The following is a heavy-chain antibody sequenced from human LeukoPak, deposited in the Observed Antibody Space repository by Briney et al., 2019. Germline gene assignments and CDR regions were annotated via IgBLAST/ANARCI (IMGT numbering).Heavy chain of an antibody. Sequence: GGSLRLSCAASGFTFSSYWMSWVRQAPGKGLEWVANIKQDGSERYYVDSVKGRFTISRDNAKNSVYLQMNSQRVEDTAVYYCAREFHCSGGTCYIDYYYYATDVWGKGTTVTVSS. J-gene: IGHJ6*04. CDR3: AREFHCSGGTCYIDYYYYATDV. D-gene: IGHD2-15*01. V-gene: IGHV3-7*03. CDR2: IKQDGSER. CDR1: GFTFSSYW.